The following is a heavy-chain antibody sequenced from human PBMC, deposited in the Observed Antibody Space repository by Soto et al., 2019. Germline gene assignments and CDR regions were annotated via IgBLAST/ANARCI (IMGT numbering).Heavy chain of an antibody. CDR1: GYSISSGYY. D-gene: IGHD3-10*01. Sequence: ASETLSLTCAVSGYSISSGYYWGWIRQPPGKGLEWIGSIYHSGSTYYNPSLKSRVTISVDASKNQFSLKLSSVTAADTAVYYCARVGYYGSGSLVDYWGQGTLVTVSS. CDR3: ARVGYYGSGSLVDY. CDR2: IYHSGST. J-gene: IGHJ4*02. V-gene: IGHV4-38-2*01.